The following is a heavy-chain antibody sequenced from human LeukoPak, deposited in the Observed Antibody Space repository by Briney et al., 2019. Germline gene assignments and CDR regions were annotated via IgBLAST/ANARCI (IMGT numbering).Heavy chain of an antibody. CDR3: ARQDCSSTSCNFDY. V-gene: IGHV1-8*01. D-gene: IGHD2-2*01. CDR1: GYTFTSYD. J-gene: IGHJ4*02. CDR2: MNPNSGNT. Sequence: ASVKVSCKASGYTFTSYDINWVRQATGQGLEWMGWMNPNSGNTGYAQKFQGRVTMTRNTSISTAYMELSSLRSEDTAVYYCARQDCSSTSCNFDYWGQGTLVTVSS.